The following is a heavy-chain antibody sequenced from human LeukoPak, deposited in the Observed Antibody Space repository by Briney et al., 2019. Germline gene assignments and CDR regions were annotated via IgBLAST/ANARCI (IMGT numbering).Heavy chain of an antibody. CDR1: GYSISSGYY. D-gene: IGHD3-3*01. Sequence: SETLSLTCAVSGYSISSGYYWGWIRQPPGKGLEWIGSIYHSGSTYYNPSLKSRVTISVDTSKNQLSLKLSSVTAADTAVYYCAREVGSGYPYYFDYWGQGTLVTVSS. V-gene: IGHV4-38-2*02. CDR3: AREVGSGYPYYFDY. J-gene: IGHJ4*02. CDR2: IYHSGST.